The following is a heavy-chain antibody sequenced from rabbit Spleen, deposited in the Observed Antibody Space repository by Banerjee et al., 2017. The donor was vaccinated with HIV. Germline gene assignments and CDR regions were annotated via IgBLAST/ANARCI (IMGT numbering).Heavy chain of an antibody. V-gene: IGHV1S45*01. Sequence: QEQLEESGGDLVKPGASLTLTCIASGVSFSGDSFSGNSYMCWVRQAPGKGLEWIGCIDTGSSGFTYFASWAQGRFTISKTSSTTVTLQMTSLTAADTATYFCARDTGSSFSSYGMDLWGQGPSSPS. CDR2: IDTGSSGFT. CDR1: GVSFSGDSF. D-gene: IGHD8-1*01. CDR3: ARDTGSSFSSYGMDL. J-gene: IGHJ6*01.